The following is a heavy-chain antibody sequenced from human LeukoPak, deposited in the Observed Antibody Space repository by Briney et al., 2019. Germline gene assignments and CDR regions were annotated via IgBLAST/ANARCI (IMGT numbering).Heavy chain of an antibody. CDR3: ARLHALGAEEFNP. Sequence: SETLSLTRTVSGGSISGHYWSWIRQSPGKGLEWIGYIRYTGSTNYNPSLNSRVTMSVDTPHNQFSLRLTSVTAADTAVYYCARLHALGAEEFNPWGQGALVTVSS. J-gene: IGHJ5*02. CDR1: GGSISGHY. CDR2: IRYTGST. V-gene: IGHV4-59*11. D-gene: IGHD3-16*01.